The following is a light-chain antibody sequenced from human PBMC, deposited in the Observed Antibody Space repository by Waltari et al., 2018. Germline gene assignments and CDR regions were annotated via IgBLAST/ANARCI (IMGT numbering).Light chain of an antibody. V-gene: IGLV2-14*01. J-gene: IGLJ3*02. CDR2: DVS. CDR3: SSSTSSTTLRV. Sequence: QSALTQPASVSGSPGQSITISCTGTSSDVGTYNYVSWYQQHPGKAPKLMIYDVSNRPSGVSNRFSGSKSGNTASLTISGLQAEDEADYYCSSSTSSTTLRVFGGGTKVTVL. CDR1: SSDVGTYNY.